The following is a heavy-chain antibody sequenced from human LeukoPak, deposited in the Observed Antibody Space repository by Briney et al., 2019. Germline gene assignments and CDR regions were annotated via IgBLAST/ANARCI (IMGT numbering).Heavy chain of an antibody. CDR2: INHSGST. J-gene: IGHJ5*02. CDR1: GGSFSGYY. CDR3: ARRAYSSSWYLWNNWFDP. D-gene: IGHD6-13*01. Sequence: SQTLSLTCDVYGGSFSGYYWSWIRQPPGKGLEWIGEINHSGSTNYNLSLKSRVTISVDTSKNQFSLQLSSVTAADTAVYYCARRAYSSSWYLWNNWFDPWGQGTLVTVSS. V-gene: IGHV4-34*01.